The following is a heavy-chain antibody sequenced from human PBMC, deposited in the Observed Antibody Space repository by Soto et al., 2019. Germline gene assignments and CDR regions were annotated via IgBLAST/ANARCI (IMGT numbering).Heavy chain of an antibody. CDR3: AKRAYGDPFDP. Sequence: HLQLQESGPGLVKPSETLSLTCAVSGGSITSSGFWWGWIRQPPGKGLEWIATIYDTGSTFYNPSLRSRVTISADTSKNQVALQLNSVTAADTAVYYCAKRAYGDPFDPWGQGTLVTVSS. V-gene: IGHV4-39*01. J-gene: IGHJ5*02. CDR1: GGSITSSGFW. CDR2: IYDTGST. D-gene: IGHD4-17*01.